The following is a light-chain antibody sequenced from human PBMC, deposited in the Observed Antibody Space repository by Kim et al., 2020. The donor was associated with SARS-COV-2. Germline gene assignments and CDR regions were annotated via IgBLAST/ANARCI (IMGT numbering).Light chain of an antibody. CDR1: RSHVGSNP. CDR2: STS. J-gene: IGLJ2*01. CDR3: AAWDESLDGFLV. V-gene: IGLV1-44*01. Sequence: QTIIIPVPSSRSHVGSNPVTWYPHDPGTAPKLLIYSTSDRPSGVPDRFTASKSDTSAALAISGLQSEDETTYYCAAWDESLDGFLVFGGGTQLTVL.